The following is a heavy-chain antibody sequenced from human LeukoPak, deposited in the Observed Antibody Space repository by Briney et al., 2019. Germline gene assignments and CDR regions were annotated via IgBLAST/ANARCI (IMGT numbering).Heavy chain of an antibody. J-gene: IGHJ6*03. CDR1: GFTFSSYE. Sequence: GGSLRLSCAASGFTFSSYEMNWVRQAPGKGLEWVSYISSSGSTIYYADSVKGRFTISRDNAKNSLYLQMNSLRAEDTAVYYCARYYYGSGRYYYYMDVWGKGTTVTISS. D-gene: IGHD3-10*01. CDR2: ISSSGSTI. V-gene: IGHV3-48*03. CDR3: ARYYYGSGRYYYYMDV.